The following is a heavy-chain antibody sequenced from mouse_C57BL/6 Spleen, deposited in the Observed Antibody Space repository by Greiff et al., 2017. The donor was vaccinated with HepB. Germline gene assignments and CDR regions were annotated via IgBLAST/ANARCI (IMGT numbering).Heavy chain of an antibody. J-gene: IGHJ4*01. Sequence: VKLQQSGAELVKPGASVKISCKASGYAFSSYWMNWVKQRPGKGLEWIGQIYPGDGDTNYNGKFKGKATLTADKSSSTAYMQLSSLTSEDSAVYFCERRIYDGYYDQAMDYWGQGTSVTVSS. CDR3: ERRIYDGYYDQAMDY. V-gene: IGHV1-80*01. D-gene: IGHD2-3*01. CDR1: GYAFSSYW. CDR2: IYPGDGDT.